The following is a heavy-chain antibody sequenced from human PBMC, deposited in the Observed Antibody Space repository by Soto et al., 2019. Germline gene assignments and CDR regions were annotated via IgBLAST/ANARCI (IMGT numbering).Heavy chain of an antibody. V-gene: IGHV3-7*01. CDR2: IKQDGSAK. CDR3: VRGGGGGLFDP. Sequence: GGSLRLSCVASGLTLSSYWMSWVRQAPGKGLEWVANIKQDGSAKYYVDSVKGRFTISRDNAKRSLYLQMMSLTAEDTAIYYCVRGGGGGLFDPWGQGTMVTVSS. CDR1: GLTLSSYW. D-gene: IGHD2-15*01. J-gene: IGHJ5*02.